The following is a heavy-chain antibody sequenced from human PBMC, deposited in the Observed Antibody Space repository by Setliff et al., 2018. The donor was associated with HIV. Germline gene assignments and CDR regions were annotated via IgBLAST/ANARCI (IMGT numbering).Heavy chain of an antibody. CDR3: TKEGARSGPDFDH. J-gene: IGHJ4*02. CDR1: GFTFSDGY. D-gene: IGHD6-19*01. CDR2: TKNKANNYAA. Sequence: GGSLRLSCVGSGFTFSDGYLNWVRQTPGKGLEWVGRTKNKANNYAAQYAASVKGRFIISRDESTNSLCLQMGSLKTEDTAVYYCTKEGARSGPDFDHWGQGTLVTVSS. V-gene: IGHV3-72*01.